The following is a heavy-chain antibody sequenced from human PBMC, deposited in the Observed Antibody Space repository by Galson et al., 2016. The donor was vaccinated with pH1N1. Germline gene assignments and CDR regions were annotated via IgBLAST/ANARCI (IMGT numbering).Heavy chain of an antibody. CDR3: VRDLCLVDWSLLDY. D-gene: IGHD3/OR15-3a*01. CDR2: ISSDGRTI. CDR1: GFVFSSCG. Sequence: SLRLSCAASGFVFSSCGMNWVRQAPGKGLEWISYISSDGRTIHYADSVRGRSTISRDNGQSSLFLQMHSLRVEDTAVYYCVRDLCLVDWSLLDYLGQGAQVSV. J-gene: IGHJ4*02. V-gene: IGHV3-48*01.